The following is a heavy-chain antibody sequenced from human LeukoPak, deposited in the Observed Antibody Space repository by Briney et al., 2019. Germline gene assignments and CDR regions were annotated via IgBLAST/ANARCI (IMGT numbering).Heavy chain of an antibody. Sequence: PGGSLRLSCAASGFTFEDYAMHWVRQAPGKGLEWVSGISWNSGSIGYADSVKGRFTISRDNAKSSLYLQMNSLRAEDTALYYCAKDATSQYYYGSGIPDYWGQGTLVTVSS. CDR3: AKDATSQYYYGSGIPDY. CDR2: ISWNSGSI. CDR1: GFTFEDYA. D-gene: IGHD3-10*01. J-gene: IGHJ4*02. V-gene: IGHV3-9*01.